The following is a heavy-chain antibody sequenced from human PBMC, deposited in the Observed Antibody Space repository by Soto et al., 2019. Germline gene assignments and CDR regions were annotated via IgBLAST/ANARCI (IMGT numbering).Heavy chain of an antibody. CDR1: GFTFSGSA. Sequence: EVPLVESGGDLVQPGGSLKVSCAASGFTFSGSAIHWVRQASGKGLEWVGRIRSKVNTYATAYAASVKGRFSISRDDSKNTAYLEMNSLKTEDTAVYYCTRFSMDSSSGWFDPWGQGTLVAVSS. D-gene: IGHD6-6*01. V-gene: IGHV3-73*02. CDR3: TRFSMDSSSGWFDP. CDR2: IRSKVNTYAT. J-gene: IGHJ5*02.